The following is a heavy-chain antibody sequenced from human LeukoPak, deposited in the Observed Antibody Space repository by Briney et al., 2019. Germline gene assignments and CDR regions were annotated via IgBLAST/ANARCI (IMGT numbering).Heavy chain of an antibody. J-gene: IGHJ4*02. CDR3: ARGAVSASLYYFDF. D-gene: IGHD2-2*01. CDR1: GYTFTTYG. V-gene: IGHV1-18*01. Sequence: GASVKVSCKTSGYTFTTYGVSWVRQAPGQGLEWMGWVSGYTGSTNYAERFQGRVTMTTHTSTSTVYMELTSLRSDDTAVYYCARGAVSASLYYFDFWGQGTLVTVS. CDR2: VSGYTGST.